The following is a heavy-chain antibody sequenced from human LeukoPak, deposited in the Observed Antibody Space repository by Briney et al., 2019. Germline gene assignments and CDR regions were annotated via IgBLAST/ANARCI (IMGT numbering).Heavy chain of an antibody. V-gene: IGHV3-7*01. CDR2: IKQDGSEK. J-gene: IGHJ4*02. D-gene: IGHD3-22*01. CDR1: GFTFSSYW. Sequence: GGSLRLSCAASGFTFSSYWMSWVRQAPGKGLEWVANIKQDGSEKYYVDSVKGRFTISRDNAKNSLYLQMNSLRAEDTAVYYCARDSRRDYYDSTGYYYISYFDYWGQGTLVTVSS. CDR3: ARDSRRDYYDSTGYYYISYFDY.